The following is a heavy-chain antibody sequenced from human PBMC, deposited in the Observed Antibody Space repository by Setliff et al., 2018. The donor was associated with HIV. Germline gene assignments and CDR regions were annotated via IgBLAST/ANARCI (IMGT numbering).Heavy chain of an antibody. CDR2: INTNTGNP. D-gene: IGHD3-10*01. V-gene: IGHV7-4-1*02. CDR1: GYTFTSYA. J-gene: IGHJ5*02. Sequence: KASGYTFTSYAMNWVRQAPGQGLEWMGWINTNTGNPTYAQGFTGRFVFSLDTSVSTAYLQISSLKAEDTAVYYCARAHLWFGESFPFDPWGQGTLVTVSS. CDR3: ARAHLWFGESFPFDP.